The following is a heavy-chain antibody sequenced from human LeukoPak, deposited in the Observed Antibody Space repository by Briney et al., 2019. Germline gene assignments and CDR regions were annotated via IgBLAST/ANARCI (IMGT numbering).Heavy chain of an antibody. V-gene: IGHV4-30-4*08. Sequence: SQTLSLTCTVSGGSISSGDYYWSWVRQPPGKALEWIGYIYHSGSTCHNPSLKSRLTMTVDTSKNQFSLQLSSVAAADTAVYYCARAHGAPSVRRFDYWGQGTLVTVSS. J-gene: IGHJ4*02. CDR2: IYHSGST. D-gene: IGHD3-10*01. CDR3: ARAHGAPSVRRFDY. CDR1: GGSISSGDYY.